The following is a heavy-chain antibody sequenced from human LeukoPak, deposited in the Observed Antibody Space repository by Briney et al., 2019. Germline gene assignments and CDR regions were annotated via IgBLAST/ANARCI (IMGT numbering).Heavy chain of an antibody. D-gene: IGHD2-21*02. CDR1: GGSISSSYSY. J-gene: IGHJ2*01. Sequence: PSETLSLTCTVSGGSISSSYSYWGWIRQPPGKGLEWIGNIYYSGSTYYNPSLKSRVTISVDTSKNQFALKLSSVTAADTAVYYCARGQGGVVVTALFDLWGRGTLVTVSS. CDR2: IYYSGST. CDR3: ARGQGGVVVTALFDL. V-gene: IGHV4-39*06.